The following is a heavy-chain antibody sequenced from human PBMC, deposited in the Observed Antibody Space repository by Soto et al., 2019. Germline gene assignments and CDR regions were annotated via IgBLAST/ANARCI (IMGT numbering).Heavy chain of an antibody. D-gene: IGHD3-3*01. CDR1: GGSISSYY. CDR2: IYYSGST. Sequence: PSETLSLTCAVSGGSISSYYWNWIRQPPGKGLEWIGYIYYSGSTNYNPSLKSRVTISVDTSKDQFSLKLSSVTAADTAVYYCARTYYDFWSGYWRWFDPWGQGTLVTVS. J-gene: IGHJ5*02. V-gene: IGHV4-59*01. CDR3: ARTYYDFWSGYWRWFDP.